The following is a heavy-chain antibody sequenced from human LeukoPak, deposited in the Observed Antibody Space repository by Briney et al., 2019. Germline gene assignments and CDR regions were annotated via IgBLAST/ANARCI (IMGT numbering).Heavy chain of an antibody. Sequence: SETLSLTCTVSGGSITSYYWSWIRQPPGKGLEWVGYISYSGSTNYNPSLKSRVTISADTSKNQFSLNLSSVTAADTAVYYCARDRSQDYFDFWGQGTLVSVSS. CDR1: GGSITSYY. V-gene: IGHV4-59*12. CDR3: ARDRSQDYFDF. D-gene: IGHD3-16*02. J-gene: IGHJ4*02. CDR2: ISYSGST.